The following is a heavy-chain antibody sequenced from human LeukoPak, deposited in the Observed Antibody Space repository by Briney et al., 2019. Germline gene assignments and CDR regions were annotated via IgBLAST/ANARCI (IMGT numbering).Heavy chain of an antibody. CDR3: ASMQYTSGWYAAGY. CDR1: GLSFRSYW. CDR2: IKQDGSEK. J-gene: IGHJ4*02. Sequence: PGGSLRLSCAASGLSFRSYWMSWVRQAPGKGPEWVASIKQDGSEKYYVESVKGRFTISRDNAKNSLYLQMNSLRAEDTAVYYCASMQYTSGWYAAGYWGQGTLVTVSS. V-gene: IGHV3-7*05. D-gene: IGHD6-19*01.